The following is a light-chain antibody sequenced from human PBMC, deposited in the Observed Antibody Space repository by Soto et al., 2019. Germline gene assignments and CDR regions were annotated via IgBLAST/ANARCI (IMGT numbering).Light chain of an antibody. Sequence: EIVLTQSPGTLSLSPGERATLSCRSSQTVTRSYLAWYQQKPGQAPRLIIYGASTRATGIPARFSGSGSGTDFTLTISRLEPEDFSVYYCQQYGSSPPVTLGQGTKVDI. CDR2: GAS. J-gene: IGKJ1*01. V-gene: IGKV3-20*01. CDR3: QQYGSSPPVT. CDR1: QTVTRSY.